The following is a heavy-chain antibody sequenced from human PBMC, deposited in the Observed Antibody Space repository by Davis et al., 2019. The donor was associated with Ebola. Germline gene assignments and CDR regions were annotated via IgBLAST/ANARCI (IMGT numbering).Heavy chain of an antibody. CDR3: ATTPQYSSGQNKPFDY. Sequence: GGSLRLSCEASGFTFTDYYMTWIRQAPGKGLEWVSYMSGDHLYTNYADSVKGRFTISRDNSKNTLYLQMNSLRAEDTAVYYCATTPQYSSGQNKPFDYWGQGTLVTVSS. J-gene: IGHJ4*02. D-gene: IGHD6-19*01. V-gene: IGHV3-11*06. CDR2: MSGDHLYT. CDR1: GFTFTDYY.